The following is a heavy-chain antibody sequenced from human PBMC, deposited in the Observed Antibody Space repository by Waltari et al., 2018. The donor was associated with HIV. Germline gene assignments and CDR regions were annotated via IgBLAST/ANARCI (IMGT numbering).Heavy chain of an antibody. CDR2: IYYSVST. CDR1: GDSISNRNYF. V-gene: IGHV4-39*01. CDR3: ARHALRVGAAYWSFDL. D-gene: IGHD1-26*01. J-gene: IGHJ2*01. Sequence: QLQLQESGPGLVKPSETLSLTCTVSGDSISNRNYFWGWIRQPPGKGLEWIGRIYYSVSTYYNPSLKSRVTISVDTSKNQFSLKVNSVTAADTAVYYCARHALRVGAAYWSFDLWGRGTLVTVSS.